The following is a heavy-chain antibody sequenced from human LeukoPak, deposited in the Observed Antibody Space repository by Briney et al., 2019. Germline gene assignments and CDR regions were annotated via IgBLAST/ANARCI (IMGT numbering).Heavy chain of an antibody. Sequence: GGSLRLSCAASGFTFSSYGMHWVRQAPGKGLEWVAVISYDGSNKYYADSVKGRFTISRDKSKNTLYLQMDTLRAEDTAVYYCAKDRRNYDILSGYYDYWGQGTLVTVSS. V-gene: IGHV3-30*18. CDR3: AKDRRNYDILSGYYDY. CDR2: ISYDGSNK. CDR1: GFTFSSYG. J-gene: IGHJ4*02. D-gene: IGHD3-9*01.